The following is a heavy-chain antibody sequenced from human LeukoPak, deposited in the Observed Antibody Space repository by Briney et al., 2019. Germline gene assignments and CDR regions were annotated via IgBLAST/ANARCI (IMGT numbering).Heavy chain of an antibody. CDR3: TRVKGYYDSSGYYKAHAFDI. CDR2: IYYTGST. D-gene: IGHD3-22*01. Sequence: SETLSLTCTVSGGSISSVYWSWIRQLPGKGLECIGYIYYTGSTNYNPSLKSRVTISVDTSKNQFSLKLSSVTAADTAVYYCTRVKGYYDSSGYYKAHAFDIWGQGTMVTVSS. V-gene: IGHV4-59*01. CDR1: GGSISSVY. J-gene: IGHJ3*02.